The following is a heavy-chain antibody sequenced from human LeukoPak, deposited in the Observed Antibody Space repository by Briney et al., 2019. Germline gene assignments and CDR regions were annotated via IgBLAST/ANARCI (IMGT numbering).Heavy chain of an antibody. CDR3: AAGGQLRYFDWLLPEPYYFDY. V-gene: IGHV1-58*01. D-gene: IGHD3-9*01. Sequence: ASVKVSCKASGFTFTTSAVQWVRQARGQRLEWIGWIAVGSGNTNYAQKFQERVTITRDMSTSTAYMELSSLRSEDTAVYYCAAGGQLRYFDWLLPEPYYFDYWGQGTLVTVSS. J-gene: IGHJ4*02. CDR2: IAVGSGNT. CDR1: GFTFTTSA.